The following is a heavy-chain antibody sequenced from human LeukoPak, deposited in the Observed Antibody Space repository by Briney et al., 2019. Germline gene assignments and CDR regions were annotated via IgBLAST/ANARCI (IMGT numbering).Heavy chain of an antibody. J-gene: IGHJ6*03. Sequence: GGSLRLSCAASGFTFGDYYMSWIRQAPGKGLEWVSNIATSSSTIYYADSVKGRFTISRDNAKNSLYLQMNSLRADDTAVYYCARFAAGGSYYYYMDVWGKGTTVTVSS. D-gene: IGHD6-25*01. CDR3: ARFAAGGSYYYYMDV. CDR2: IATSSSTI. CDR1: GFTFGDYY. V-gene: IGHV3-11*04.